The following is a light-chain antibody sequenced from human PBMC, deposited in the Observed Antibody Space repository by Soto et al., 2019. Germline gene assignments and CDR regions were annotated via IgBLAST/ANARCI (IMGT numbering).Light chain of an antibody. CDR2: RPS. V-gene: IGKV3-15*01. Sequence: IALTQSPATVSVSPGDRVTLSCWASQNIYSNLGWYQQRPGQAPRLIIYRPSARPTGIPARFSGSGSGTEFTLTISSLQSEDFATYYCQQYHNLWSFGRGTKVEIK. J-gene: IGKJ1*01. CDR1: QNIYSN. CDR3: QQYHNLWS.